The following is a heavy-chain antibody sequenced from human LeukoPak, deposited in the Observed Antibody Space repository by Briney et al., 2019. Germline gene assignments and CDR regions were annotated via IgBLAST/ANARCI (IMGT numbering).Heavy chain of an antibody. Sequence: GGSLRLSSAVSGFTFRNYLMHWVRQAPGKGLEWVSYISSSSSTIYYADSVKGRFTISRDNAKNSLYLQMNSLRAEDTAVYYCATSGYSNIDYWGQGTLVTVSS. V-gene: IGHV3-48*04. J-gene: IGHJ4*02. CDR1: GFTFRNYL. CDR3: ATSGYSNIDY. D-gene: IGHD4-11*01. CDR2: ISSSSSTI.